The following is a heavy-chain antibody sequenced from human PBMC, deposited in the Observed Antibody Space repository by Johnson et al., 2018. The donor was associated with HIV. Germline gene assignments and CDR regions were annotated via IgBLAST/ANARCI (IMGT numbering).Heavy chain of an antibody. CDR2: ISGGSAGT. Sequence: QVQLVESGGGLIQPGGSLRLSCVGSGFTFSDYYMSWVRQAPGKGLEWIAYISGGSAGTFYADSVKGRFTISRDNAKNSLSLQMNSLRVEDTAVYYCARRSGYAFDIWGQGTMVTVSS. V-gene: IGHV3-11*05. CDR1: GFTFSDYY. J-gene: IGHJ3*02. CDR3: ARRSGYAFDI. D-gene: IGHD1-1*01.